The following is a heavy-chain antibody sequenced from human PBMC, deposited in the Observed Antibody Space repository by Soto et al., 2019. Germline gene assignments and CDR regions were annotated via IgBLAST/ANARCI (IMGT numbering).Heavy chain of an antibody. CDR2: ISSSSSYT. J-gene: IGHJ3*02. Sequence: KPGGSLRLSCAASGFTFSDYYMSWIHQAPGKGLEWVSYISSSSSYTNYADSVKGRFTISRDNAKNSLYPQMNSLRAEDTAVYYCARDILPRYYDSSGPDAFDIWGQGTMVTVSS. CDR3: ARDILPRYYDSSGPDAFDI. V-gene: IGHV3-11*06. CDR1: GFTFSDYY. D-gene: IGHD3-22*01.